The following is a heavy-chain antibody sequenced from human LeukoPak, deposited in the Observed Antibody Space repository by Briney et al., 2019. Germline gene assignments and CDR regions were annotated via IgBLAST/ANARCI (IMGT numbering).Heavy chain of an antibody. J-gene: IGHJ1*01. CDR3: VRDIGSGSYYFRD. D-gene: IGHD3-10*01. Sequence: GGSLRLSCAASGFTFSAYAMNWVRQAPGEGLDWVSSITSSSTYIYYSDSVKGRFTISRDNAKNSLYLQMNSLTAEDTAVYYCVRDIGSGSYYFRDWGQGTLVTVSS. V-gene: IGHV3-21*01. CDR2: ITSSSTYI. CDR1: GFTFSAYA.